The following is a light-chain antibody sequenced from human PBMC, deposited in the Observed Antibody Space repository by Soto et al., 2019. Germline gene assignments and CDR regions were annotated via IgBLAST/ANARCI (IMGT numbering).Light chain of an antibody. CDR1: QGVGRF. CDR2: DAS. V-gene: IGKV3-11*01. Sequence: EIVLTQSPATLSLSPGERAALSCRASQGVGRFLAWYQQKPGQAPRLLIYDASHRATGIPARFSGSGSETDFTLAIDNLEPEDFAVYYCQQRGGWPLTFGGGTKVEIK. CDR3: QQRGGWPLT. J-gene: IGKJ4*01.